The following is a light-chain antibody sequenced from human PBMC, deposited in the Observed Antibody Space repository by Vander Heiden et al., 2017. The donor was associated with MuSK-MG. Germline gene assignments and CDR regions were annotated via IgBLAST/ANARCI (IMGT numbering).Light chain of an antibody. V-gene: IGLV2-23*02. CDR1: SSDVGSYNL. CDR2: EVS. CDR3: CSYAGSSPVV. J-gene: IGLJ2*01. Sequence: QSALTQPASVSGSPGQSITISCTGTSSDVGSYNLVSWYQQHPGKALKLMIYEVSKRPSGVSNRFSGSKSGNTASLTISGLQAEDEADYYCCSYAGSSPVVFGGGTKLTVL.